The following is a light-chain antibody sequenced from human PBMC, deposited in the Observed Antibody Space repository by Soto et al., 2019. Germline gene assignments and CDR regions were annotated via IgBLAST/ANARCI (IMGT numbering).Light chain of an antibody. V-gene: IGKV1-39*01. CDR2: AAS. J-gene: IGKJ1*01. CDR1: QSISSW. CDR3: QQTYSAPPT. Sequence: DIQMTQSPSTLSASVGDRVTITCRASQSISSWLAWYQQKPGKAPKLLIDAASSLQSGVPPRFSGSGSGTDFTLTISSLQPEDFATYFCQQTYSAPPTFGQGTKVDIK.